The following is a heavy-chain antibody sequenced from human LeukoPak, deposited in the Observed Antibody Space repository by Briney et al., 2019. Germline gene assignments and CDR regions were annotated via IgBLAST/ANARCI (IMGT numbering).Heavy chain of an antibody. D-gene: IGHD6-13*01. J-gene: IGHJ5*02. CDR3: AKGLPGAAAGRDWFDP. Sequence: GGSLRLSCAASGFTFSSYSMNWVRQAPGKGLEWVSYISSSSSTIYYADSVKGRFTISRDNAKNSLYLQMNSLRAEDTAVYYCAKGLPGAAAGRDWFDPWGQGTLVTVSS. CDR1: GFTFSSYS. CDR2: ISSSSSTI. V-gene: IGHV3-48*01.